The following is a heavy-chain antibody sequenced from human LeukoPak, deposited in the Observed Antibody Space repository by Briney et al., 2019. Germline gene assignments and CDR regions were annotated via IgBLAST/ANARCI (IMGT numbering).Heavy chain of an antibody. CDR3: ARVKGEYYFDY. J-gene: IGHJ4*02. Sequence: SETLSLICTVSGGSISSSSYYWGWIRQPPGKGLEWIGSIYYSGSTYYNPSLESRVTISVDTSKNQFSLKLSSVTAADTAVYYCARVKGEYYFDYWGQGTLVTVSS. CDR2: IYYSGST. CDR1: GGSISSSSYY. D-gene: IGHD3-10*01. V-gene: IGHV4-39*07.